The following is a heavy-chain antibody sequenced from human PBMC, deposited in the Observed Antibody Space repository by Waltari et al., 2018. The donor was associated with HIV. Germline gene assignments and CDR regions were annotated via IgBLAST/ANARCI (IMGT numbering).Heavy chain of an antibody. D-gene: IGHD3-10*01. CDR3: ARGQYGPGSREDY. J-gene: IGHJ4*02. CDR1: GGSSGNYY. Sequence: QVQLPQCGTGRFKPSETLSLTWAVHGGSSGNYYWSWIRHPPGKGLAWIAEINHSGRTNYNPALKSRLTISVDTSKTQFSVKLTSVTAADTAVYFCARGQYGPGSREDYCGQGTLVTVAS. CDR2: INHSGRT. V-gene: IGHV4-34*02.